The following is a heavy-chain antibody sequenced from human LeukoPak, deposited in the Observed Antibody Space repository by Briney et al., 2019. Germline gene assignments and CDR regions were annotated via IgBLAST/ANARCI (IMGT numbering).Heavy chain of an antibody. D-gene: IGHD6-19*01. Sequence: PGGSLRLSCAASGFTLSSYAMSWVRQAPGKGLEWVSAIGGSGGSTYYADSVKGRFTISRDNSQNTLYLQMNSLRPEDTAVYYCVKDAVNEWLVRRYYFDYWGQGTLVTVSS. CDR3: VKDAVNEWLVRRYYFDY. CDR2: IGGSGGST. J-gene: IGHJ4*02. CDR1: GFTLSSYA. V-gene: IGHV3-23*01.